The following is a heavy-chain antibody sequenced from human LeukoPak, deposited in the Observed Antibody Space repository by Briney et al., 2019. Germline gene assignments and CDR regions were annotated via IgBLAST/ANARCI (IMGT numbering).Heavy chain of an antibody. V-gene: IGHV3-9*01. CDR1: GFTFDNYA. Sequence: GRSLRLSCAASGFTFDNYAMHWVRQAPGKGLEWVSGISWNSGSIGYGDSVKGRFTISRDNAKNSLYLQMNSLRAEDTALYYCAKLGVAVTAGAFFDYWGQGTLVAVSS. D-gene: IGHD2-15*01. CDR3: AKLGVAVTAGAFFDY. J-gene: IGHJ4*02. CDR2: ISWNSGSI.